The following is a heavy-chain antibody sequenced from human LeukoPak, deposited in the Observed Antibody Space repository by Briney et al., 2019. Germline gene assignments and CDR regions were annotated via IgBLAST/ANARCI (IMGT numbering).Heavy chain of an antibody. D-gene: IGHD3-16*02. CDR2: IYYSGST. J-gene: IGHJ4*02. CDR1: GYSISSGYY. Sequence: SETLSLTCTVSGYSISSGYYWGWIRQPPGKGLEWIGSIYYSGSTYYNPSLKSRVTISVDTSKNQFSLKLSSVTAADTAVYYCARRHYDYVWGSYRFHYYFDYWGQGTLVTVSS. V-gene: IGHV4-38-2*02. CDR3: ARRHYDYVWGSYRFHYYFDY.